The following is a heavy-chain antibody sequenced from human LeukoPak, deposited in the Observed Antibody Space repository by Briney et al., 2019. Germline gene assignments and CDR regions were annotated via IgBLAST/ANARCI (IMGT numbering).Heavy chain of an antibody. J-gene: IGHJ4*02. CDR2: ISGSGSTI. CDR3: AREGNYYFDY. V-gene: IGHV3-48*03. D-gene: IGHD1-7*01. CDR1: GFTFSTYE. Sequence: GGSLRLSCAASGFTFSTYEMHWVRQAPGKGLEWVSYISGSGSTIYYADSVKGRFTISRDNAKNSLILQMNGLRAEDTAVYYCAREGNYYFDYWGQGTLVTVSA.